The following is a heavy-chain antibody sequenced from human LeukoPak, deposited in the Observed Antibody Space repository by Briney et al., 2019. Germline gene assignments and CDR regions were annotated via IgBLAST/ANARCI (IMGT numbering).Heavy chain of an antibody. CDR3: VREGNELLSKNFDY. CDR1: GFTFTGYY. Sequence: GASVKVSCKASGFTFTGYYIHWVRQAPGQGLEWMGYINPHSGGTNSPQKFQGRVTMTTDTSISAAYMELSSLISDDTATYYCVREGNELLSKNFDYWGQGTLVTVSS. CDR2: INPHSGGT. J-gene: IGHJ4*02. V-gene: IGHV1-2*02. D-gene: IGHD2-21*02.